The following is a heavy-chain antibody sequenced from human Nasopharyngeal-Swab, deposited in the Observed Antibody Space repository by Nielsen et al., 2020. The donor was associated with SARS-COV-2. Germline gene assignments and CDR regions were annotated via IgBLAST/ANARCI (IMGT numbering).Heavy chain of an antibody. CDR1: GYTLTELS. J-gene: IGHJ4*02. CDR3: ATYPLRSGYYTGREFDY. V-gene: IGHV1-24*01. Sequence: ASVKVSCKVSGYTLTELSMHWVRQAPGKGLEWMGGFDPEDGETTYAQKFQGRVTMTEDTSTDTAYMELSSLRSEDTAVYYCATYPLRSGYYTGREFDYWGQGTLVTVSS. D-gene: IGHD3-3*01. CDR2: FDPEDGET.